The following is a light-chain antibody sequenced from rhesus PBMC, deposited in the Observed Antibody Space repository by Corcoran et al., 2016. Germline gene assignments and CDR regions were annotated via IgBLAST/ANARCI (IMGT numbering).Light chain of an antibody. CDR2: RAS. J-gene: IGKJ2*01. CDR3: QQHDNSPYS. V-gene: IGKV1-69*01. CDR1: QGISNW. Sequence: DIQMTQSPSSLSASVGDRVTITCRASQGISNWLAWYQQRPGKAPKLLIYRASSLETRVPSRFSGSGSWTDFTLTITRLQPEDIATYYWQQHDNSPYSFGQGTKVEIK.